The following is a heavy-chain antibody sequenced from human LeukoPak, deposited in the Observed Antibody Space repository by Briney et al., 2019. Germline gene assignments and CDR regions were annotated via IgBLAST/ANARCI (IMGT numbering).Heavy chain of an antibody. D-gene: IGHD5-12*01. J-gene: IGHJ4*02. CDR2: IYHSGST. CDR1: GYSISSGYY. CDR3: AREMSGFFDY. Sequence: SETLSLTCTVSGYSISSGYYWGWIRQPPGKGLEWIGSIYHSGSTYYNPSLKSRVTISVDTSKNQFSLKLSSVTAADTAVYYCAREMSGFFDYWGQGTLVTVSS. V-gene: IGHV4-38-2*02.